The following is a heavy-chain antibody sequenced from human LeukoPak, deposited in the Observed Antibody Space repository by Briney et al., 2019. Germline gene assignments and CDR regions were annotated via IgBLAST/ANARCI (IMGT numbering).Heavy chain of an antibody. J-gene: IGHJ4*02. CDR1: GFTFSSYW. V-gene: IGHV3-74*01. CDR3: ARTGEYQLRPFDY. CDR2: INSDGSST. D-gene: IGHD2-2*01. Sequence: GGSLRLSCAASGFTFSSYWMHWVRQAPGKGLVWVSRINSDGSSTSYADSVKGRFTISRDNAKNTLYLQINSLRAEDTAVYYCARTGEYQLRPFDYWGQGTLVTVSS.